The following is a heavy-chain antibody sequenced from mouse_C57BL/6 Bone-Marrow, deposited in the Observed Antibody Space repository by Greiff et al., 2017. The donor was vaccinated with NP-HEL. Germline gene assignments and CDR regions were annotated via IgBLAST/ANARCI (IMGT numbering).Heavy chain of an antibody. CDR2: INPSSGYT. CDR1: GYTFTSYW. V-gene: IGHV1-7*01. Sequence: QVQLKESGAELAKPGASVKLSCKASGYTFTSYWMHWVKQRPGQGLAWIGYINPSSGYTKYNQKFKDKATLTADKSSSTAYMQLSSLTYEDSAVYYCSRLGPWAWFAYWGQGTLVTVSA. J-gene: IGHJ3*01. CDR3: SRLGPWAWFAY. D-gene: IGHD4-1*01.